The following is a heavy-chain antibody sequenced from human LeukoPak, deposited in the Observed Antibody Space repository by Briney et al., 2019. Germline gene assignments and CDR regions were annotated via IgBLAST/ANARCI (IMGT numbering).Heavy chain of an antibody. CDR3: VRHNAARAFDI. CDR1: GFXFSDYS. V-gene: IGHV3-74*03. CDR2: VSDDGSTT. J-gene: IGHJ3*02. Sequence: PGGSLRLSCAASGFXFSDYSINWVRQAPGKGLVWVSRVSDDGSTTTYADSVKGRFTISRDNAKNTLYLQMNSLRPEDTAVYYCVRHNAARAFDIWGQGTMVIVSS. D-gene: IGHD1-1*01.